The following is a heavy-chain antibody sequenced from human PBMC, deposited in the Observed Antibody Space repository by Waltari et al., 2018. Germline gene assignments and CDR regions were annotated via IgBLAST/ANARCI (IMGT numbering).Heavy chain of an antibody. J-gene: IGHJ4*02. V-gene: IGHV4-39*02. D-gene: IGHD3-10*01. CDR2: VYYNGNV. CDR3: ARSFGGSGSYKFDF. CDR1: GGSIRTSTHY. Sequence: QLQLQESGPRLVKSSETLSLTGTVSGGSIRTSTHYWAWIRQTPGKGPEWIGRVYYNGNVYYNPSLESRVTMSVDTSKNHFSLDLESVTTPDTSIYFCARSFGGSGSYKFDFWGQGILVTVSS.